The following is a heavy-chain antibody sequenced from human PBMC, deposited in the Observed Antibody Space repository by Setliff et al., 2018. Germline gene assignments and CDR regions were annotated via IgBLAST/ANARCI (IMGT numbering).Heavy chain of an antibody. CDR2: INLNTGGT. Sequence: ASVKVSCKASGYTFTDYYMHWVRQAPGQGLEWMGWINLNTGGTNYGQKFQGRVTMTRDTSITTAYMELSSLTSDDTAVYYCAGTGTYRYFDYWGQGALVTVSS. CDR3: AGTGTYRYFDY. J-gene: IGHJ4*02. V-gene: IGHV1-2*02. CDR1: GYTFTDYY. D-gene: IGHD1-1*01.